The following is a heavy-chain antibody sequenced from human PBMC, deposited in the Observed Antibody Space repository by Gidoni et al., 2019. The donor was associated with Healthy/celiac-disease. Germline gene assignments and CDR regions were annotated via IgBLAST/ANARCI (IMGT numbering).Heavy chain of an antibody. CDR3: ARGELWFGELLSQGQLFDY. V-gene: IGHV3-30*01. CDR1: GCTVSSYA. D-gene: IGHD3-10*01. J-gene: IGHJ4*02. Sequence: QVQLVESGGGVVQPGRSLRLSCAASGCTVSSYAMHWVRQAPGKGLEWVSVISYDGSNKYYADSVKGRFTISRDNSKNTLYLQMNSLRAEDTAVYYCARGELWFGELLSQGQLFDYWGQGTLVTVSS. CDR2: ISYDGSNK.